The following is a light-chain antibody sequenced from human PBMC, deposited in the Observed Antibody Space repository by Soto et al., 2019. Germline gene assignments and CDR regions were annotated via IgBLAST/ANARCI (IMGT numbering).Light chain of an antibody. CDR1: QGISSW. CDR2: DAS. Sequence: DIQMPQSPSTLSASVGDRVTITCRASQGISSWLAWYQQKPWKAPKLLLYDASILESGVPSRFSGRGSGTEFTITISLLQPDDFTAYYCQQYNSYWTFGQRTKVEIK. CDR3: QQYNSYWT. V-gene: IGKV1-5*01. J-gene: IGKJ1*01.